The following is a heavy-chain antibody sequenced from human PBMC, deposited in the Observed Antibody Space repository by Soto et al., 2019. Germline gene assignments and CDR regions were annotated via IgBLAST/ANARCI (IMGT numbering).Heavy chain of an antibody. J-gene: IGHJ6*02. CDR3: AKVTKRAAAGRYEYYKYGMDV. V-gene: IGHV3-33*06. D-gene: IGHD6-13*01. CDR1: GFTFSSYG. Sequence: PGGSLRLSCAASGFTFSSYGMHWVRQAPGKGLEWVAVIWYDGSNKYYADSVKGRFTISRDNSKNTLYLQMNSLRAEDTAVYYCAKVTKRAAAGRYEYYKYGMDVWGQGTTVTVSS. CDR2: IWYDGSNK.